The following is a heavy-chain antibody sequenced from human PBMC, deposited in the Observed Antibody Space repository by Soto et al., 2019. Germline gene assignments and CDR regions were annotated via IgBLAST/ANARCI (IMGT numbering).Heavy chain of an antibody. CDR2: INPNSGGT. CDR3: ARSTAPSPWIFDY. J-gene: IGHJ4*02. D-gene: IGHD1-26*01. Sequence: QVQLVQSGAEVKKPGASVKVSCKASGYTFTGYYMHWVRQAPGQGLEWMGWINPNSGGTNYAQKFQGWVTMTRDTSISPAYMELSRLRSDDTAVYYCARSTAPSPWIFDYWGQGTLVTVSS. CDR1: GYTFTGYY. V-gene: IGHV1-2*04.